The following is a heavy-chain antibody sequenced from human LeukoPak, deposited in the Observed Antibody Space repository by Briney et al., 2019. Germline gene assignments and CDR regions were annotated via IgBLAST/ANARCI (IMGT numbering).Heavy chain of an antibody. Sequence: ASETLSLTCAVYGGSFSGYYWSWIRQPPGKGLEWIGEINHSGSTNYNPSLKSRVTISVDTSKNQFSLKLSSVTAADTAVYYCARVAIFGVVVNWFDPWGREPWSPSPQ. D-gene: IGHD3-3*01. CDR2: INHSGST. CDR3: ARVAIFGVVVNWFDP. CDR1: GGSFSGYY. V-gene: IGHV4-34*01. J-gene: IGHJ5*02.